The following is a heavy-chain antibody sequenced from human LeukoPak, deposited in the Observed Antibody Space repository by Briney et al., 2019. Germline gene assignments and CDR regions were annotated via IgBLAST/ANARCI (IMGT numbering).Heavy chain of an antibody. CDR3: ARDSSKGFGVSFMDY. CDR1: GFTFDDYG. D-gene: IGHD3-10*01. J-gene: IGHJ4*02. V-gene: IGHV3-20*04. Sequence: GGSLRLSCAASGFTFDDYGMSWVRQAPGKGLEWVSGINWNGGSTGYADSVKGRFTISRDNAKNSLYLQMNSLRAEDTALYYCARDSSKGFGVSFMDYWGQGTLVTVSS. CDR2: INWNGGST.